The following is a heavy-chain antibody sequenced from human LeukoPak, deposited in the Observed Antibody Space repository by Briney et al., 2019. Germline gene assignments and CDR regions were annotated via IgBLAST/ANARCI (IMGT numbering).Heavy chain of an antibody. CDR1: GGSISSSSYY. CDR2: IYYSGST. Sequence: SETLSLTCTVSGGSISSSSYYWGWIRQPPGKGLEWIGSIYYSGSTYYNPSLKSRVTISVDTSKNQFSLKLSSVTAADTAVYYCARGQREGYYYDSSGYYSDAFDIWGQGTMVTVSS. CDR3: ARGQREGYYYDSSGYYSDAFDI. J-gene: IGHJ3*02. D-gene: IGHD3-22*01. V-gene: IGHV4-39*07.